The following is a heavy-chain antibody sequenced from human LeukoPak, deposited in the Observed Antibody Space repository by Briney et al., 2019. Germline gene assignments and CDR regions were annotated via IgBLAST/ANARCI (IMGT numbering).Heavy chain of an antibody. V-gene: IGHV4-59*08. J-gene: IGHJ6*02. CDR3: ARHEYCSSTSCYLNPRYYYYYYGMDV. D-gene: IGHD2-2*01. CDR1: GGSISSYY. Sequence: PSETLSLTCTVSGGSISSYYGSWIRQPPGKGLEWIGYIYYSGSTNYNPSLKSRVTISVDTSKNQFSLKLSSATAADTAVYYCARHEYCSSTSCYLNPRYYYYYYGMDVWGQGTTVTVSS. CDR2: IYYSGST.